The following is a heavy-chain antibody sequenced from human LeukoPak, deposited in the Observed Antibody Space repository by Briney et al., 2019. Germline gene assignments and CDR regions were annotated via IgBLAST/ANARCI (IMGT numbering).Heavy chain of an antibody. CDR3: ARALPAGGNYYMDV. CDR2: IYHSGST. D-gene: IGHD6-13*01. Sequence: SETLSLTCTVSAYSISSGYYWGWIRQPPGKGLEWIGSIYHSGSTYYNPSLKSRVTVSVDTSKNQFSLKLSSVTAADTAVYHCARALPAGGNYYMDVWGRGTTVTVSS. CDR1: AYSISSGYY. V-gene: IGHV4-38-2*02. J-gene: IGHJ6*03.